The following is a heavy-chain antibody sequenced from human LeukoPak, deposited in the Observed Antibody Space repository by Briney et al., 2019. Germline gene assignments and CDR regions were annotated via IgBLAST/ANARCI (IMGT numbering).Heavy chain of an antibody. Sequence: GASVTVSCKASGGTFSSYAISWVRQAPGQGLEWMGGIIPIFGTANYAQKFQGRVTITADESTSTAYMELSSLRSEDTAVYYCARGPTTVVTPLGAFDIWGQGTMVTVSS. D-gene: IGHD4-23*01. J-gene: IGHJ3*02. V-gene: IGHV1-69*13. CDR3: ARGPTTVVTPLGAFDI. CDR1: GGTFSSYA. CDR2: IIPIFGTA.